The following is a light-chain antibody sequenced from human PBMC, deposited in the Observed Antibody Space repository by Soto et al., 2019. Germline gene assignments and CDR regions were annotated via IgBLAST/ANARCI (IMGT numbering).Light chain of an antibody. J-gene: IGKJ1*01. CDR1: QSVSSN. V-gene: IGKV3-15*01. CDR2: GAS. CDR3: QQYNNWPRT. Sequence: EIVMKPARPTLSVSPGERAAISWLASQSVSSNLAWYQQKPGQAPRLLIYGASARATGIPARFSGSGSGTEFTLTISSLQSEDFAVYYCQQYNNWPRTFGQGTKVDIK.